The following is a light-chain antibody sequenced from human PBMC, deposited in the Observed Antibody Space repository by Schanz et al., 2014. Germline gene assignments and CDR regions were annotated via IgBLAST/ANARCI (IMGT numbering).Light chain of an antibody. CDR2: NAS. CDR3: QQYGSSPLLT. Sequence: DIQMTQSPSTLSASIGDRVTITCRASQNINDWLAWYQQKPRKAPRLLIYNASKRATGIPDRFSGSGSGTDFSLTISRLEPEDFAVYYCQQYGSSPLLTFGQGTKVEIK. CDR1: QNINDW. V-gene: IGKV1-5*01. J-gene: IGKJ1*01.